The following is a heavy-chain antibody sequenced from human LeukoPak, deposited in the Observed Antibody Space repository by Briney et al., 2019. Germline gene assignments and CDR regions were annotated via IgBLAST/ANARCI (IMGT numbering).Heavy chain of an antibody. J-gene: IGHJ4*02. CDR2: ISAYNGNT. CDR1: GYTFTSYG. V-gene: IGHV1-18*01. Sequence: ASVKVSCKASGYTFTSYGISWVRQAPGQGLEWMGWISAYNGNTNYAQKFQGRVTITADKSTSTAYMELSSLRSEDTAVYYCASTIGKDYWGQGTLVTVSS. CDR3: ASTIGKDY. D-gene: IGHD5-24*01.